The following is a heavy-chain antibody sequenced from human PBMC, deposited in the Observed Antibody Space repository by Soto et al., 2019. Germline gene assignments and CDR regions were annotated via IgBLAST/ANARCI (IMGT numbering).Heavy chain of an antibody. D-gene: IGHD6-13*01. CDR1: GFTFSDYY. CDR2: ISSSSSYT. V-gene: IGHV3-11*05. J-gene: IGHJ4*02. Sequence: QVQLVESGGGLVKPGGSLRLSCAASGFTFSDYYMSWIRQAPGKGLEWVSYISSSSSYTNYADSVKGRFTISRDNAKNSLYLQMNSLRAEDTAVYYCASIAAAGTGFDYWGQGTLVTVSS. CDR3: ASIAAAGTGFDY.